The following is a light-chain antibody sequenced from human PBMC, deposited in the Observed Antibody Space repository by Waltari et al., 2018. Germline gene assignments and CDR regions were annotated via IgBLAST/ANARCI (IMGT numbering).Light chain of an antibody. V-gene: IGKV3-15*01. J-gene: IGKJ1*01. CDR1: QSVSSN. Sequence: EIVMTQSPATLSVSPGERATLSCRASQSVSSNLAWYQQKPGQAPRRLIYGASTRATGVPAGFSGSGSGTEFTLTISSLQSEDFAVYYCQQYNNWPRTFGQGTKVEIK. CDR3: QQYNNWPRT. CDR2: GAS.